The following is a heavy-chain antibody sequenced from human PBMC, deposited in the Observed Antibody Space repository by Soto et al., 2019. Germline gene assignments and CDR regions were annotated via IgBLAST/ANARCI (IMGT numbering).Heavy chain of an antibody. Sequence: GGSLRLSCAASGFTFSSYWMHWVRQAPGKGLVWVSRINSDGSSTSYADSVKGRFTISRDNAKNTLYLQMNSLRAEDTAVYYCARPYDILTGFRYFDYWAQGTLVTVS. J-gene: IGHJ4*02. CDR2: INSDGSST. D-gene: IGHD3-9*01. CDR3: ARPYDILTGFRYFDY. V-gene: IGHV3-74*01. CDR1: GFTFSSYW.